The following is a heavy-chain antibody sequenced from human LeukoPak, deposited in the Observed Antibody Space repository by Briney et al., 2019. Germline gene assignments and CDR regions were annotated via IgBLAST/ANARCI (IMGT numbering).Heavy chain of an antibody. J-gene: IGHJ6*02. CDR2: IYYSGST. Sequence: SETLSLTCTVSGGSISSSSYYWGWIRQPPGKGLEWIGSIYYSGSTYYNPSLKSRVTISVDTSKNQFSLKLSSVTAADTAVYYCARDGIKGMDVWGQGTTVTVSS. CDR1: GGSISSSSYY. V-gene: IGHV4-39*07. CDR3: ARDGIKGMDV.